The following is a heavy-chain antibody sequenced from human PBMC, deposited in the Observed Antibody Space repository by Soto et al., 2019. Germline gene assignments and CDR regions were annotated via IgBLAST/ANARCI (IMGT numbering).Heavy chain of an antibody. D-gene: IGHD2-2*01. CDR2: ISWDGTIT. Sequence: GGSLRLSCAASGFNFNDYAMHWVRQAPGKGLEWVSLISWDGTITYYADSVKGRFTISKDSTKKSLYLQMDRLRREDTALYYCAKGPSAYWYLDFWGRGT. J-gene: IGHJ2*01. CDR1: GFNFNDYA. CDR3: AKGPSAYWYLDF. V-gene: IGHV3-43D*04.